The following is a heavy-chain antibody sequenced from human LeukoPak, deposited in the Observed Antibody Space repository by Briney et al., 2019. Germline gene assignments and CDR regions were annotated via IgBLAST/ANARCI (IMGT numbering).Heavy chain of an antibody. D-gene: IGHD4/OR15-4a*01. V-gene: IGHV3-48*01. CDR2: IKGRSDTI. CDR1: GFIFNNYG. CDR3: VRGQGAHDNWFDP. J-gene: IGHJ5*02. Sequence: GGSLRLFCTASGFIFNNYGMNWVRRAPGKGLEWISYIKGRSDTIHYADSVKGRFTISRDNAKNTLSLQMTSLRAEDTAIYYCVRGQGAHDNWFDPWGQETLVTVAS.